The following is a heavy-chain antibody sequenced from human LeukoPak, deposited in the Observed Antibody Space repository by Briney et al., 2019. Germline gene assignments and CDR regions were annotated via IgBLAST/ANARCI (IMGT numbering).Heavy chain of an antibody. CDR2: ICTSGST. CDR3: AKWGPSAIGKYNWFDP. V-gene: IGHV4-4*09. CDR1: GGSISDYY. J-gene: IGHJ5*02. D-gene: IGHD2-2*02. Sequence: ASQSLSLTCTVSGGSISDYYWSWIRQSPETGLEWIGYICTSGSTDYNPSLKSRVIISVDTSKNQFSLRLSSVTAADTAVYCCAKWGPSAIGKYNWFDPWGQGILVTVSS.